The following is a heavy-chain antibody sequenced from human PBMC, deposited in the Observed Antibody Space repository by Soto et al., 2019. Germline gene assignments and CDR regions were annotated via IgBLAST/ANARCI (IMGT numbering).Heavy chain of an antibody. Sequence: EVQLVESGGGLVQPGGSLRLSCEASGFPFSAYSMNWVRQAPGKGLEWVSFIGRSSDSVRYADSAKGRFTISRDNAKNSLFLQMDSLRDEDTAVYYCAKDPDCGETTCRKWGQGTLVTVSS. J-gene: IGHJ4*02. D-gene: IGHD2-21*01. CDR3: AKDPDCGETTCRK. V-gene: IGHV3-48*02. CDR2: IGRSSDSV. CDR1: GFPFSAYS.